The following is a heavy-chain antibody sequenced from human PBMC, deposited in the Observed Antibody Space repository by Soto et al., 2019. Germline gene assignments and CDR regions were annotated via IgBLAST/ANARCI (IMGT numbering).Heavy chain of an antibody. CDR3: ARGGVAARERGWFDP. CDR1: GGSISSSNW. V-gene: IGHV4-4*02. CDR2: IYHSGST. J-gene: IGHJ5*02. Sequence: QVQLQESGPGLVKPSGTLSLTCAVSGGSISSSNWWSWVRQPPGKGLEWIGEIYHSGSTNYNPSLKSRVTMSVDTSKNQFSLKLSSVTAADTAVYYCARGGVAARERGWFDPWGQGTLVTVSS. D-gene: IGHD6-6*01.